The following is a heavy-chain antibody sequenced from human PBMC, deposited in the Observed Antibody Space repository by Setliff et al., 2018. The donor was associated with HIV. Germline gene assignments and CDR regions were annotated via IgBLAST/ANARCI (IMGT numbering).Heavy chain of an antibody. J-gene: IGHJ2*01. Sequence: SETLSLTCSVSGGPMRSSSYYWGWIRQPPGKGLEWIGSIYCTGSTYSNPSLKSRLTISEDASKSQFSLTLRSVTAADTAVYYCARRLAIGHWYFDIWGRGTLVT. CDR3: ARRLAIGHWYFDI. CDR1: GGPMRSSSYY. V-gene: IGHV4-39*01. CDR2: IYCTGST.